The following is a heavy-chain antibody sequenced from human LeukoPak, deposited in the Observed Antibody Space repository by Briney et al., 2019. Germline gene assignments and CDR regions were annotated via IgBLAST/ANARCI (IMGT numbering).Heavy chain of an antibody. Sequence: SETLSLTCPVTGGSISSYYWSWIRQPPGKGLEWIGYIYYSGSTNYNPSLKSRVTISVDTSKNQFSLKLSSVTAADTAVYYCARARVTDYYYYYYMDVWGKGTTVTVSS. CDR1: GGSISSYY. CDR3: ARARVTDYYYYYYMDV. CDR2: IYYSGST. J-gene: IGHJ6*03. D-gene: IGHD5-18*01. V-gene: IGHV4-59*01.